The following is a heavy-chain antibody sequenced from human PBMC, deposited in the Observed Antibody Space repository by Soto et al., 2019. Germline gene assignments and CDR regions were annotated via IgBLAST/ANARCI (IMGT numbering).Heavy chain of an antibody. V-gene: IGHV3-64*01. J-gene: IGHJ4*02. Sequence: EVQLVESGGGLVQPGGSLRLSCVASGFNFGNYAFHWVRQAPGKGLEYVAAITSDGSSTYYANSVKGRFTLSRDDSKNTLYLDMGSLRIEDMVVYYCARKEGGINPFDYWGQGTLVTVSS. D-gene: IGHD3-16*01. CDR3: ARKEGGINPFDY. CDR1: GFNFGNYA. CDR2: ITSDGSST.